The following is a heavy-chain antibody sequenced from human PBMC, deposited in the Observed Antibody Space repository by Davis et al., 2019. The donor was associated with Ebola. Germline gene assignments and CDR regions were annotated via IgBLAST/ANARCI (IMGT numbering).Heavy chain of an antibody. D-gene: IGHD3-9*01. Sequence: AASVKVSCKASGYTFTTYGISWVRQAPGQGLEWMGWISAYYGTTNYAQSLQGRVTMTRDTSTSTVYMELSSLRSEDTAVYYCARRDLLRYFDWLSSNYGMDVWGQGTTVTVSS. CDR3: ARRDLLRYFDWLSSNYGMDV. CDR1: GYTFTTYG. V-gene: IGHV1-18*01. CDR2: ISAYYGTT. J-gene: IGHJ6*02.